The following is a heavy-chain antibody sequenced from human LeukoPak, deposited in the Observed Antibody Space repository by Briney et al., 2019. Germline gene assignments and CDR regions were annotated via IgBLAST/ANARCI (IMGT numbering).Heavy chain of an antibody. V-gene: IGHV1-18*01. CDR1: GYTFTSYG. Sequence: ASVKVSCKASGYTFTSYGISWVRQAPGQGLEWMGWISAYNGNTNYAQKLQGRVTMTTDTSTSTAYMELRSLRSDDTAVYYCARDPGEEDIVVVPAAHYGMDVWGQGTTVTVSS. J-gene: IGHJ6*02. CDR2: ISAYNGNT. CDR3: ARDPGEEDIVVVPAAHYGMDV. D-gene: IGHD2-2*01.